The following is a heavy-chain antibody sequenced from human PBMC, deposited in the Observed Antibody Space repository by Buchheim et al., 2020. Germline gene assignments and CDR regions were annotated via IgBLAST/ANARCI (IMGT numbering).Heavy chain of an antibody. Sequence: EVQLVESGGGLVQPGGSLRLSCAASGFTFSSYWMSWVRQAPGKGLKWVANIKQDGSEKYCVDSVKGRFTISRDNAKNSLYLQMNSLRAEDTAVYYCARDLHFDWLLLDLSLRYWGQGTL. CDR1: GFTFSSYW. CDR3: ARDLHFDWLLLDLSLRY. D-gene: IGHD3-9*01. CDR2: IKQDGSEK. V-gene: IGHV3-7*01. J-gene: IGHJ4*02.